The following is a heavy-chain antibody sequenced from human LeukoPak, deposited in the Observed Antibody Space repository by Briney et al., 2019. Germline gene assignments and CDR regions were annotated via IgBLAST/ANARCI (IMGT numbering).Heavy chain of an antibody. V-gene: IGHV3-7*03. J-gene: IGHJ4*02. CDR1: GFTLGNYW. CDR2: IKQDGSEK. Sequence: LPGGSLRLSCAASGFTLGNYWMSWVRQAPGKGLEWVANIKQDGSEKYYVDSVKGRFTISRDNAKNSLYLQMNSLRAEDTAVYYCARRYFEYWGQGTLVTVSS. CDR3: ARRYFEY.